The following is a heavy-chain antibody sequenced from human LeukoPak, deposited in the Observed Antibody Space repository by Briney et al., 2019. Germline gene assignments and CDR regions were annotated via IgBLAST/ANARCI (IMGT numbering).Heavy chain of an antibody. J-gene: IGHJ4*03. V-gene: IGHV1-46*01. D-gene: IGHD2-2*01. Sequence: ASVKVSCTPSGYTSSCAAMHSGRQAPGQGPEWMGMINPSSGSATYAQKFQGSVTMTRYTSTTTNYMELSSLRSEATAVYYCATNWAIASFDYCGDRASVIVPS. CDR1: GYTSSCAA. CDR3: ATNWAIASFDY. CDR2: INPSSGSA.